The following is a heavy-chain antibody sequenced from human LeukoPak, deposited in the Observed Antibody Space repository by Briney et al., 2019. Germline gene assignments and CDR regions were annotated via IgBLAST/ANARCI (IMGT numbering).Heavy chain of an antibody. Sequence: PGGSLRLSCAAPGFTFSTYAMSWVRQAPGKGLEWVSAVSGDGFSTFYADSVKGRFSISRDNSKNTLYLQMNSLRAADTAVYYCAKFRVVTTSRGVGLDYWGQGTLVTVSS. CDR1: GFTFSTYA. J-gene: IGHJ4*02. V-gene: IGHV3-23*01. CDR2: VSGDGFST. CDR3: AKFRVVTTSRGVGLDY. D-gene: IGHD3-22*01.